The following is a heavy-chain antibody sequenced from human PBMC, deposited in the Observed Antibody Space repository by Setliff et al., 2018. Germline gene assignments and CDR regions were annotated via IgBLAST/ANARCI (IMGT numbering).Heavy chain of an antibody. CDR3: ARVSEEYSSVPG. D-gene: IGHD6-19*01. CDR2: IIPIFGTA. J-gene: IGHJ4*02. V-gene: IGHV1-69*05. Sequence: GASVKVSCKASGGTFSSYAISWVRQAPGQGLEWIGGIIPIFGTANYAQKFQGRVTITTDESTSTAYMELSSLRSEDTAVYYCARVSEEYSSVPGWGQGTLVTVSS. CDR1: GGTFSSYA.